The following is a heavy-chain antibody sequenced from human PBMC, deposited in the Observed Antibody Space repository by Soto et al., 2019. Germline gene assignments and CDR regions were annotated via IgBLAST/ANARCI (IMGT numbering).Heavy chain of an antibody. V-gene: IGHV1-18*04. J-gene: IGHJ3*02. CDR1: GYTFTSYG. CDR2: ISAYNGNT. D-gene: IGHD3-22*01. Sequence: GASVKVSCKASGYTFTSYGISWVRQAPGQGLEWMGWISAYNGNTNYAHKLQGRVTMTTDTSTSTAYMELRSLRSDDTAVYYCARNSYYYDSSGYPNPAGAFDIWGQGTMVTVSS. CDR3: ARNSYYYDSSGYPNPAGAFDI.